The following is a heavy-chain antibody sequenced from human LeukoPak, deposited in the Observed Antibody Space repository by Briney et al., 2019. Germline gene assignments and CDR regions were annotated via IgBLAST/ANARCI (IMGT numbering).Heavy chain of an antibody. CDR3: ARGRVYFRDLTSLRGVIPFDS. Sequence: SETLSLTCAVYGGSLTTHWWTWIRQSAGRGLEWVGEINHSGHTKYNPSFESRLTVPIDKSKNQFSLRLSSVTAADTAIYYCARGRVYFRDLTSLRGVIPFDSWGQGTPVIVSS. J-gene: IGHJ4*02. CDR1: GGSLTTHW. D-gene: IGHD3-10*01. V-gene: IGHV4-34*01. CDR2: INHSGHT.